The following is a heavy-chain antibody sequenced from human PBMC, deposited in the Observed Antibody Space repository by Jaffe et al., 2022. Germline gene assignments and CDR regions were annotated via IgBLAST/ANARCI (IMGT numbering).Heavy chain of an antibody. CDR3: ARVQPPLLGGWFDP. CDR2: IYSGGST. J-gene: IGHJ5*02. Sequence: EVQLVESGGGLVQPGGSLRLSCAASGFTVSSNYMSWVRQAPGKGLEWVSVIYSGGSTYYADSVKGRFTISRHNSKNTLYLQMNSLRAEDTAVYYCARVQPPLLGGWFDPWGQGTLVTVSS. D-gene: IGHD3-16*01. V-gene: IGHV3-53*04. CDR1: GFTVSSNY.